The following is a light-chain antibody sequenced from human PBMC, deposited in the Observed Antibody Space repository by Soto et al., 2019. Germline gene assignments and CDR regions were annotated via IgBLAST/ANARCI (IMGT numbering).Light chain of an antibody. CDR3: KLFNTYPWT. J-gene: IGKJ1*01. V-gene: IGKV1-5*03. CDR2: KSS. CDR1: QSVSIW. Sequence: IQMTQSPSTLPASDGERATISCRASQSVSIWLAWYQQKPGRAHKLLIYKSSILESGVPSRFSGSGSGTEFTLAVVSLQPDDIETDDCKLFNTYPWTFGQGTKLDI.